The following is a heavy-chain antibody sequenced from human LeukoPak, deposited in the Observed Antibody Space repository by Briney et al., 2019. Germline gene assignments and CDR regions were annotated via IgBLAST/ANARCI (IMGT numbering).Heavy chain of an antibody. CDR3: ARAPLYSSFDY. Sequence: SETLSLTCTVSGGSISSYYWSWIRQPPGKGLEWIRYIYYSGTTNYNPSLKSRVTIPVDTSKNQFSLKLSSVTAADTAVYYCARAPLYSSFDYWGQGALVTVSS. CDR1: GGSISSYY. D-gene: IGHD5-18*01. V-gene: IGHV4-59*01. CDR2: IYYSGTT. J-gene: IGHJ4*02.